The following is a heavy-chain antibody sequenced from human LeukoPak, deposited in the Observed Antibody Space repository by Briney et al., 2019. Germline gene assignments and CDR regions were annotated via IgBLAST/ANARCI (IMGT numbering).Heavy chain of an antibody. J-gene: IGHJ3*02. CDR2: ISGSGGST. Sequence: PGGSLRLSCAASGFTFSSYAISWVRQAPGKGLEWVSAISGSGGSTYYTDSVKGRFTISRDNSKNTLYLQMNSLRAEDTAVYRCAKGRYYHDNSDAFEIWGQGTMVTVSS. V-gene: IGHV3-23*01. CDR3: AKGRYYHDNSDAFEI. D-gene: IGHD3-22*01. CDR1: GFTFSSYA.